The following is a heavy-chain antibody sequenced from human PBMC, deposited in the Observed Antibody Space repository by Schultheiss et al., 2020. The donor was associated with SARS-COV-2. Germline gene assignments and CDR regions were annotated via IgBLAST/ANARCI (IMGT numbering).Heavy chain of an antibody. Sequence: SQTLSLTCTVSGGSISSYYWSWIRQHPGKGLEWIGYIYYSGSTYYNPSLKSRVTISVDTSKNQFSLKLSSVTAADTAVYYCARGGHDVVVPSQMDVWGQGTTVTVSS. V-gene: IGHV4-31*03. J-gene: IGHJ6*02. CDR3: ARGGHDVVVPSQMDV. CDR1: GGSISSYY. D-gene: IGHD2-2*01. CDR2: IYYSGST.